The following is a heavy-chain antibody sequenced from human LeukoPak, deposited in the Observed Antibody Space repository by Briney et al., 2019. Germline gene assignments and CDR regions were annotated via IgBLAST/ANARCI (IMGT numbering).Heavy chain of an antibody. V-gene: IGHV3-23*01. D-gene: IGHD6-13*01. J-gene: IGHJ3*02. Sequence: GGSLRLSCAASGFTFSSYAMSWVRKAPGKGLEWVSAISGSGGSTYYADSVKGRFTISRDNSKNTLYLQMNSLRAEDTAVYYCAKEGGIAAAGIDAFDIWGQGTMVTVSS. CDR2: ISGSGGST. CDR3: AKEGGIAAAGIDAFDI. CDR1: GFTFSSYA.